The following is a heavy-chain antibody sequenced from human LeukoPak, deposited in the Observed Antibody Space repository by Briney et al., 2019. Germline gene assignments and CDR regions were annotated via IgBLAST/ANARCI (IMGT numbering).Heavy chain of an antibody. CDR1: GFTFFHYE. V-gene: IGHV3-48*03. Sequence: PGGSLRLSCAASGFTFFHYEMNWVRQAPGKGLEWVAYISTTGATQHFADSVKGRSTLSRDNAENSMVLQMNNVRVEDTAFYYCARGSAVATVWFDYWGRGTLVTVSS. J-gene: IGHJ5*01. D-gene: IGHD6-19*01. CDR2: ISTTGATQ. CDR3: ARGSAVATVWFDY.